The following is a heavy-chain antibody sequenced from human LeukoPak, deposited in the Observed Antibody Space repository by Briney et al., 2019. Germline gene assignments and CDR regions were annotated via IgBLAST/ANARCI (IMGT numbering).Heavy chain of an antibody. J-gene: IGHJ4*02. V-gene: IGHV3-72*01. CDR1: GFTFSDSF. D-gene: IGHD6-13*01. Sequence: GGSLRLSCAASGFTFSDSFMSWVRQAPGKGLEWVGRSRSKADSYTAQYAASVEGRFTISRDESKNSLYLQIISLETEDTAVYYCATSSWYRLPYWGQGSLVTVSS. CDR3: ATSSWYRLPY. CDR2: SRSKADSYTA.